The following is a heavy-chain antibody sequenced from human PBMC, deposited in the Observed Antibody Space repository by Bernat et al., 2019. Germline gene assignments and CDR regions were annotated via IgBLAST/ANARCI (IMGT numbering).Heavy chain of an antibody. CDR3: TRSPPRMATIAY. D-gene: IGHD5-24*01. V-gene: IGHV3-15*07. CDR2: IKSKTDGGTT. CDR1: GFTFSNAW. Sequence: EVQLVESGGGLVKPGGSLRLSCAASGFTFSNAWMNWVRQAPGKGLEWVGRIKSKTDGGTTDYAAPVKGRYTISRDDSKNTLYLQMNSLKTEDTAVDYCTRSPPRMATIAYWGQGTLVTVSS. J-gene: IGHJ4*02.